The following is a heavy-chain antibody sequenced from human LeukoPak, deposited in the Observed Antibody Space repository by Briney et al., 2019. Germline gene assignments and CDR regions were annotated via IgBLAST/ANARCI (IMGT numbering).Heavy chain of an antibody. D-gene: IGHD5-12*01. CDR1: GCTFSSYS. CDR3: ARDILTKQAYSGYDN. CDR2: ISSSSNTI. J-gene: IGHJ4*02. V-gene: IGHV3-48*02. Sequence: GGSLRLSCAASGCTFSSYSMNWVGQAPGKGREWVSYISSSSNTIYYADSVKGRFTISRDNAKNSLYLQMNSLRDEDTAVYYCARDILTKQAYSGYDNWGQGTLVTVSS.